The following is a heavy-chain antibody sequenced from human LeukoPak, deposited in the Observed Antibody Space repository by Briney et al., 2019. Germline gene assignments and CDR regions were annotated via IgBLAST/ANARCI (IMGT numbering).Heavy chain of an antibody. CDR1: GGTFSSYA. V-gene: IGHV1-69*13. J-gene: IGHJ4*02. CDR3: ARGIAAADPFDY. D-gene: IGHD6-13*01. CDR2: IIPIFGTA. Sequence: SVNVSCKASGGTFSSYAISWVRQAPGQGLEWMGGIIPIFGTANYAQKFRGRVTITADESTSTAYMELSSLRSEDTAVYHCARGIAAADPFDYWGQGTLVSVSS.